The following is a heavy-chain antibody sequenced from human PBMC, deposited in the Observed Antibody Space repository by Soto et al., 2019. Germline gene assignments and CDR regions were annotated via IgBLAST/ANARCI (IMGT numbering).Heavy chain of an antibody. D-gene: IGHD3-9*01. CDR1: RGSINTYY. CDR3: ARDLTPYYDILTGYYNGLLDV. V-gene: IGHV4-59*01. CDR2: IYYSGST. Sequence: PSETLSLTCTVSRGSINTYYWSWIRQPPGKGLERIGYIYYSGSTNYNPSLKSRVTISVDTSKNQFSLRLSSVTAADTAVYYCARDLTPYYDILTGYYNGLLDVWGQGTTVTVSS. J-gene: IGHJ6*02.